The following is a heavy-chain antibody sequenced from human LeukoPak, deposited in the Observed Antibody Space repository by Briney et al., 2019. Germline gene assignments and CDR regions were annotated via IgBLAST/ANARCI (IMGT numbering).Heavy chain of an antibody. CDR2: IYYSGST. Sequence: PSETLSLTCTVSGGSISSGGYYWSWIRQHPGKGLEWIGYIYYSGSTYYNPSLKSRVTISVGTSKNQFSLKLSSVTAADTAVYYCARVAAAGILIDYWGQGTLVTVSS. CDR3: ARVAAAGILIDY. CDR1: GGSISSGGYY. J-gene: IGHJ4*02. D-gene: IGHD6-13*01. V-gene: IGHV4-31*03.